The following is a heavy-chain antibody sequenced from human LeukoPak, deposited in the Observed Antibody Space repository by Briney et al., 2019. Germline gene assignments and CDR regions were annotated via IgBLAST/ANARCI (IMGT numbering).Heavy chain of an antibody. CDR3: ARARAAAGTG. Sequence: GGSLRLSCVASGFSFSGYWMSWVRQAPGKGLEWVANIKEDGSEQYYVDSAKGRFTISRDNAKNSLYLQMNSLRAEDTAVYYCARARAAAGTGGGQGTLVTVSS. V-gene: IGHV3-7*01. CDR1: GFSFSGYW. D-gene: IGHD6-13*01. J-gene: IGHJ4*02. CDR2: IKEDGSEQ.